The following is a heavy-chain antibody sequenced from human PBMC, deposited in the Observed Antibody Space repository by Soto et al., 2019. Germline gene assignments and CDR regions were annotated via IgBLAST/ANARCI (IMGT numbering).Heavy chain of an antibody. CDR3: SRSHPYYDGSGDMDV. CDR1: SGSISSSNW. CDR2: IYHSGST. V-gene: IGHV4-4*02. Sequence: QVQLQESGPGLVRPSGTLSLTCAVSSGSISSSNWWSWVRQPPGEGLEWIGEIYHSGSTNYNPSLKSLVTISVEKSNNQFSLKLSSVTAADTAVYYCSRSHPYYDGSGDMDVWGKGTTVTVSS. D-gene: IGHD3-10*01. J-gene: IGHJ6*03.